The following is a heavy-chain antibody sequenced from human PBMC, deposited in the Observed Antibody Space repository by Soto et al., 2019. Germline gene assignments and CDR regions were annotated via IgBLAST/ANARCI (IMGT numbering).Heavy chain of an antibody. Sequence: PGGSLRLSCAVSGFTFSSYEMNWVRQAPGKGLEWVANIRGDGKLKFLADSVKGRFTISRDNAKNSVWLQMNSLRVDDTAVYFCAREVDAASDWGQGSLVTVSS. CDR3: AREVDAASD. CDR2: IRGDGKLK. CDR1: GFTFSSYE. V-gene: IGHV3-7*03. D-gene: IGHD5-18*01. J-gene: IGHJ1*01.